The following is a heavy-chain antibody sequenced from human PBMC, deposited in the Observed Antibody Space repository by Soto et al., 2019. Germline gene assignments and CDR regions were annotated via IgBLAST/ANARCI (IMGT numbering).Heavy chain of an antibody. D-gene: IGHD2-15*01. J-gene: IGHJ2*01. CDR3: TTKYCSGGSCPRLWYFDL. CDR1: GFTFSNYA. V-gene: IGHV3-15*01. CDR2: IKSKTDGGTT. Sequence: AGGSLRLSCAASGFTFSNYAMSWVRQAPGKGLEWVGRIKSKTDGGTTDYAAPVKGRFTISRDDSKNTLYLQMNSLKTEDTAVYYCTTKYCSGGSCPRLWYFDLWGRGTLVTVSS.